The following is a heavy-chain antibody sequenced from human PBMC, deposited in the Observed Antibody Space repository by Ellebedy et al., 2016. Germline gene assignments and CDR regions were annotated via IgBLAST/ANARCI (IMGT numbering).Heavy chain of an antibody. CDR1: GGSISSSSYY. CDR3: ARHGYDYSNYVPWVDY. J-gene: IGHJ4*02. CDR2: IYYSGST. Sequence: SETLSLXXTVSGGSISSSSYYWGWIRQPPGKGLEWIGSIYYSGSTYYNPSLKSRVTISVDTSKNQFSLKLSSVTAADTAVYYCARHGYDYSNYVPWVDYWGQGTLVTVSS. D-gene: IGHD4-11*01. V-gene: IGHV4-39*01.